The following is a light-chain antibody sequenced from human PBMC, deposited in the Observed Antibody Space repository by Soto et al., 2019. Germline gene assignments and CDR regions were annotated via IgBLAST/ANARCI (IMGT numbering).Light chain of an antibody. CDR3: QQGNSFPLT. CDR1: QGFDRW. CDR2: TVS. Sequence: DIQMTQSPSSVSASVGDRVTITCRASQGFDRWVAWYQQRPGEAPRVLISTVSNLHSGVPSRFRGSGSKTDFTLTITGLQPEDSATYYCQQGNSFPLTFGGGTKVEIK. V-gene: IGKV1-12*01. J-gene: IGKJ4*01.